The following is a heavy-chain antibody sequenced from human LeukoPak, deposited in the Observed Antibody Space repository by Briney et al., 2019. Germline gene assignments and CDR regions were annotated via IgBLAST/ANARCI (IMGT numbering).Heavy chain of an antibody. V-gene: IGHV3-30*07. Sequence: GRSLRLSCAASGFTFSSYPMHWVRQAPGKGLEWVAVVSFDGSNKFYADSVKGRFTISRDNAKNTLFLQMSSLRVEDSAVYYCARGRGVNGDYWGQGTLVTVSS. J-gene: IGHJ4*02. CDR1: GFTFSSYP. CDR2: VSFDGSNK. D-gene: IGHD2-8*02. CDR3: ARGRGVNGDY.